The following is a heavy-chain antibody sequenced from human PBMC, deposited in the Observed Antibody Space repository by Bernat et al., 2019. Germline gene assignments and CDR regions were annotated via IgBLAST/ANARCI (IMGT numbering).Heavy chain of an antibody. Sequence: QLQLVESGGGVVQPGRSLRLSCVVSGFIFSNYAMHWVRQAPGKGLEWVAIISYDGGGQYYADSVKGRFTISRDNSRNTLYLQINSLRAEDTAVDCCAKGPNLDPGYFDYWGQGTLVTVSS. CDR3: AKGPNLDPGYFDY. CDR1: GFIFSNYA. CDR2: ISYDGGGQ. V-gene: IGHV3-30*01. D-gene: IGHD3-3*01. J-gene: IGHJ4*02.